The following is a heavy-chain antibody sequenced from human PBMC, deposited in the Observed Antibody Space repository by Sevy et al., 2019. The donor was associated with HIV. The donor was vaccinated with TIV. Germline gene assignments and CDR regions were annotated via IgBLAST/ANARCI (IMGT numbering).Heavy chain of an antibody. D-gene: IGHD1-26*01. CDR3: SGENAWGRGYS. Sequence: SQTLSLTCTVSGGSITSLYWNWIRQPPGKGLEWIANIYYNGHINYNPSLKSRVTLSLDTSKNQFSLRLSSVTAADTAMYYCSGENAWGRGYSWGQGTLVTVSS. CDR1: GGSITSLY. V-gene: IGHV4-59*08. J-gene: IGHJ4*02. CDR2: IYYNGHI.